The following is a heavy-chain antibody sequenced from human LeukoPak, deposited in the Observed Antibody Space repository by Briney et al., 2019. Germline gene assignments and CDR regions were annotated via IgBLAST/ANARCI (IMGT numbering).Heavy chain of an antibody. CDR1: GFTFSSYS. V-gene: IGHV3-48*01. Sequence: GGSLRLSCAASGFTFSSYSMNWVRQAPGKGLEWLSYISSSSSTIYYADSVKGRFTISRDNAKNSLYLQMNSLRAEDTAVYYCAREGVWQLVRRGYYFDYWGQGTLVTVSS. D-gene: IGHD6-13*01. J-gene: IGHJ4*02. CDR3: AREGVWQLVRRGYYFDY. CDR2: ISSSSSTI.